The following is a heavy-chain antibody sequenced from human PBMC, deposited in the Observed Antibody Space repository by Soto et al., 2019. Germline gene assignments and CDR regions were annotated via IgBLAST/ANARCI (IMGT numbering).Heavy chain of an antibody. V-gene: IGHV3-13*05. J-gene: IGHJ3*02. CDR1: GFTFSDYD. CDR3: ARPRGSGDAVDI. Sequence: EVQLVESGGGLVQPGGSLRLSCAASGFTFSDYDMHWARQAIGKGLEWVSTIGIAGDPYYPDSVQGRFTISRENARNSLHLAKNSLRAGDTAVYYCARPRGSGDAVDIWGKGTMVTVSS. CDR2: IGIAGDP. D-gene: IGHD3-16*01.